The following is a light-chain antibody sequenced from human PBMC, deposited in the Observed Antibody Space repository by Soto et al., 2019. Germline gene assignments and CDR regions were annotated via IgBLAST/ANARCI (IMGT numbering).Light chain of an antibody. J-gene: IGKJ1*01. CDR2: AAS. CDR1: QDIRNE. CDR3: LQDYSYPRT. V-gene: IGKV1-6*02. Sequence: AIQMTQSPSSLSAAVGDRVTITCRARQDIRNELGWYQQKPGKAPNLLIYAASSLHTGVPSRFSGSGSGSYFTLTISGLQPDDFATYYCLQDYSYPRTFGRGTKVEVK.